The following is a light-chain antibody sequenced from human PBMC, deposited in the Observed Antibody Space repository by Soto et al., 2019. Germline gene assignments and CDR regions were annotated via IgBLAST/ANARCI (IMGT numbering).Light chain of an antibody. CDR1: QSVSSSY. CDR3: QQYGSSRT. V-gene: IGKV3-20*01. J-gene: IGKJ1*01. Sequence: EIVLTQSPDTLSLSPGERATLSCRASQSVSSSYLAWYQQKPGQAPRLLIYGASTRATGIPDRFSGSGSGTDFTLTISRLEPEDFAVYYCQQYGSSRTFGQGTKGDIK. CDR2: GAS.